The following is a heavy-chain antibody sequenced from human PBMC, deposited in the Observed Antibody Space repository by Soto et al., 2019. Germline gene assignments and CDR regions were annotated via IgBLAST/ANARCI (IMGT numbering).Heavy chain of an antibody. Sequence: SVKVSCKASGGTFSSYAISWVRQAPGQGLEWMGGIIPIFGTANYAQKFQGRVTITADESTSTAYMELSSLRSEDTAVYYCARSPAPDGYNQYYFAYWGQGTLVTVSS. D-gene: IGHD5-12*01. J-gene: IGHJ4*02. V-gene: IGHV1-69*13. CDR3: ARSPAPDGYNQYYFAY. CDR1: GGTFSSYA. CDR2: IIPIFGTA.